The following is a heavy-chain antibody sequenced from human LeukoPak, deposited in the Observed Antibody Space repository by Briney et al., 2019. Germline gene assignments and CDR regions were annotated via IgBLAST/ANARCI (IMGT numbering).Heavy chain of an antibody. V-gene: IGHV1-8*01. CDR2: MNSNSGNT. CDR1: GYTFTSYG. Sequence: ASVKVSCKASGYTFTSYGINWVRQATGQGLEWMGWMNSNSGNTGYAQKFQGRVTMTRNTSIGTAYMELSSLRSEDTAVYYCARGRHSSGWYVDYWGQGTLVTVSS. D-gene: IGHD6-19*01. J-gene: IGHJ4*02. CDR3: ARGRHSSGWYVDY.